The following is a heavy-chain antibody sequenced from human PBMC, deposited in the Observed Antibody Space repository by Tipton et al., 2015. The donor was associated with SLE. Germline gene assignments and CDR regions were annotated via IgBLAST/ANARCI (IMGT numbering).Heavy chain of an antibody. J-gene: IGHJ4*02. V-gene: IGHV3-23*01. CDR3: VKGVGAFGLSYFDY. CDR1: GFTFNNYA. D-gene: IGHD1-26*01. CDR2: ISGPGDST. Sequence: SLRLSCAASGFTFNNYAMTWVRQAPGKGLEWVSTISGPGDSTYYADSVKGRFTISRDDSKNTLYLHMNSLRAGDTAAYYCVKGVGAFGLSYFDYWGQGTLVTVSS.